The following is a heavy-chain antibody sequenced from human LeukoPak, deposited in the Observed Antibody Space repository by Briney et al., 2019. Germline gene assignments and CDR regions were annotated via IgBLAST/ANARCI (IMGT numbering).Heavy chain of an antibody. Sequence: GGSLRLSCAASGFIYSHYGMHWVRQAPGKGLEWVAVIWSDGSNRFYAGSVKGRFTISRDNSQNTLFLQMNSLRAEDTAMYYCARGLGYCTSTTCLLPFDYWGQGTLVTVSS. V-gene: IGHV3-33*01. CDR1: GFIYSHYG. J-gene: IGHJ4*02. CDR3: ARGLGYCTSTTCLLPFDY. CDR2: IWSDGSNR. D-gene: IGHD2-2*01.